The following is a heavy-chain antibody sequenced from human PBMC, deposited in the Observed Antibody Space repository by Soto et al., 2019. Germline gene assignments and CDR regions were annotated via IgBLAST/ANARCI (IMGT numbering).Heavy chain of an antibody. CDR1: GFTFSSYS. D-gene: IGHD3-9*01. V-gene: IGHV3-48*02. J-gene: IGHJ6*02. CDR2: ISSSSSTI. Sequence: GGSLRLSCAASGFTFSSYSMNWVRQAPGKGLEWVSYISSSSSTIYYADSVKGRFTISRDNAKNSLYLQMNSLRDEDTAVYYCAREGYYDISPRSYYYYGMDVWGQGTTVTVSS. CDR3: AREGYYDISPRSYYYYGMDV.